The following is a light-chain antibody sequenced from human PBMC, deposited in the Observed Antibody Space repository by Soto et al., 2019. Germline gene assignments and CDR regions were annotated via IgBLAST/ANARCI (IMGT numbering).Light chain of an antibody. CDR2: DVS. Sequence: QSVLTQPASVSGCPGQSITISCTGTSSDVGGYNYVSWYQQHPGKAPKLMIYDVSNRPSGVSNRFSGSKSANTASLTISGLQAEDEADYYCSSYTGSSTYVVFGGGTKLTVL. CDR1: SSDVGGYNY. CDR3: SSYTGSSTYVV. V-gene: IGLV2-14*01. J-gene: IGLJ2*01.